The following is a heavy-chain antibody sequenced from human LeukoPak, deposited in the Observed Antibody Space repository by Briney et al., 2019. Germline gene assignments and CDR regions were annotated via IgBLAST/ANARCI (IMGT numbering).Heavy chain of an antibody. Sequence: GGSLRLSCAASGFTFSSYEMNWVRQAPGKGLEWVSYISSSGSTIYYADSVKGRFTISRDNAKNSLYLQMNSLRAEDTAVYYCARVALSGSYAEMDYWGQGTLVTVSS. CDR1: GFTFSSYE. V-gene: IGHV3-48*03. D-gene: IGHD1-26*01. CDR2: ISSSGSTI. CDR3: ARVALSGSYAEMDY. J-gene: IGHJ4*02.